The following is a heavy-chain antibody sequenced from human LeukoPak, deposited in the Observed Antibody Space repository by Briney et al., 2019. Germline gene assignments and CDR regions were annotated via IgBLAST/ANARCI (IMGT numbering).Heavy chain of an antibody. CDR2: IKESGAEL. J-gene: IGHJ4*02. D-gene: IGHD2-21*02. CDR3: ARSWTYCHSGGCYSRFYFDY. CDR1: GFTFNTFW. Sequence: PGGSLRLSCAASGFTFNTFWMTWVRQAPGKGLEWVANIKESGAELYYVDSVKGRFTISRDNAKNSLYLQMNSLRAEDTAVYYCARSWTYCHSGGCYSRFYFDYWGQGTLVTVSS. V-gene: IGHV3-7*01.